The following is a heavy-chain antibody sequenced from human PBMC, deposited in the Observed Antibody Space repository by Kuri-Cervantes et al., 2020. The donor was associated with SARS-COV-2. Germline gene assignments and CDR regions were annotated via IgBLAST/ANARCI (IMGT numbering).Heavy chain of an antibody. J-gene: IGHJ2*01. Sequence: GGSLRLSCAASGFTVSSNYMTWVRQAPGRGLEWASIIYSDGDTYYADSVKGRFTTSRDNYRNTLYLQMNSLRAEDTAVYYCAKDRPDIADWYFDLWGRGTLVTVSS. D-gene: IGHD2-15*01. CDR3: AKDRPDIADWYFDL. CDR1: GFTVSSNY. CDR2: IYSDGDT. V-gene: IGHV3-66*02.